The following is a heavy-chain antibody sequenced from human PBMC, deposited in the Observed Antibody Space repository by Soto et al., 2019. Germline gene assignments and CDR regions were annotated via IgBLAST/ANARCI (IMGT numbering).Heavy chain of an antibody. Sequence: QVQLVQSGAEVKKPGASVSVSCKASGYIFSTHAIHWVRQAPGQGFEWMGWINAGHGNTRYSQKFQGRVTITRDTSASTAYMDLSGLTSEDTAVYYCARGEIRTSYYYYGMDVWGQGTTVTVSS. CDR2: INAGHGNT. CDR1: GYIFSTHA. CDR3: ARGEIRTSYYYYGMDV. J-gene: IGHJ6*02. D-gene: IGHD1-26*01. V-gene: IGHV1-3*01.